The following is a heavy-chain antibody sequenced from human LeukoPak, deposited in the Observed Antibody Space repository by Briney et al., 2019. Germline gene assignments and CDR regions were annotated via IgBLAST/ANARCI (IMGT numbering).Heavy chain of an antibody. CDR2: IDPSDSYT. V-gene: IGHV5-10-1*01. D-gene: IGHD2-2*01. J-gene: IGHJ4*02. CDR3: ARHRGYCSTTSCQEFDY. Sequence: SWIRQPPGKGLEWMGRIDPSDSYTSYSPSFQGHVTVSGDKSISTAYLQWSSLKASDTAIYYCARHRGYCSTTSCQEFDYWGQGTLVTVSS.